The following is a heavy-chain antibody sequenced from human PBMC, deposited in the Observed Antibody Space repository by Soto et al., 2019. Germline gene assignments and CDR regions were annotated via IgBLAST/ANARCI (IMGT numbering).Heavy chain of an antibody. Sequence: QVQLVQSGAEVKKPGASVKVSCKASGYTFTSYDINWVRQATGQGLEWMGWMNPNSGNTGYAQKFQGRVTMTRSTAISTAYMELSSLRSEDTAVYYCARDPSGGMEWYLLYYYYGMDVWGQGTTVTVSS. J-gene: IGHJ6*02. D-gene: IGHD3-3*01. CDR3: ARDPSGGMEWYLLYYYYGMDV. CDR1: GYTFTSYD. CDR2: MNPNSGNT. V-gene: IGHV1-8*01.